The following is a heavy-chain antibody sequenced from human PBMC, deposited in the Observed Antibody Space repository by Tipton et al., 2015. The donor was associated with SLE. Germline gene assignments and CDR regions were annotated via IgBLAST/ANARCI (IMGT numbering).Heavy chain of an antibody. J-gene: IGHJ3*02. CDR1: GGSISSGSYY. V-gene: IGHV4-39*07. D-gene: IGHD4-11*01. CDR3: ARGLQSVGAFDI. Sequence: LRLSCTVSGGSISSGSYYWGWIRQPPGKGLEWVGSIYYSGSNYYNPSLKRRVTISVDTSKNQFSLKLSSVTAADTAVYYCARGLQSVGAFDIWGQGTMVTVSS. CDR2: IYYSGSN.